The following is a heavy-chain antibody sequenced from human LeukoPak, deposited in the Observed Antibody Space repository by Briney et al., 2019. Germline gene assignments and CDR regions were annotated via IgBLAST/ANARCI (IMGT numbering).Heavy chain of an antibody. CDR1: GFTFSSYG. Sequence: GGSLRLSCAASGFTFSSYGMHWVRQAPGKGLEWVAVISYDGSNKYYADSVKGRFTISRDNSKNTLYLQMNSLRAEDTAVYYCAKGRQGDSSSWYGPKYYFDYWGQGTLVTVSS. J-gene: IGHJ4*02. CDR2: ISYDGSNK. D-gene: IGHD6-13*01. CDR3: AKGRQGDSSSWYGPKYYFDY. V-gene: IGHV3-30*18.